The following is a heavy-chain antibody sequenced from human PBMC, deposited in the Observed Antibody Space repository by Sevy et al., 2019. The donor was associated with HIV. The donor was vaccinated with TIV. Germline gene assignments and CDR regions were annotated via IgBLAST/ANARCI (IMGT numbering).Heavy chain of an antibody. J-gene: IGHJ6*02. Sequence: GGSLRLSCAASGFTFSDYYMSCIRQAPGKGLEWVSYISSSGSTIYYADSVKGRFTISRDNAKNSLYLQMNSLRAEDTAVYYCARDPISIVVVVAALDYYYYGMDVWGQGTTVTVSS. V-gene: IGHV3-11*01. CDR1: GFTFSDYY. CDR2: ISSSGSTI. CDR3: ARDPISIVVVVAALDYYYYGMDV. D-gene: IGHD2-15*01.